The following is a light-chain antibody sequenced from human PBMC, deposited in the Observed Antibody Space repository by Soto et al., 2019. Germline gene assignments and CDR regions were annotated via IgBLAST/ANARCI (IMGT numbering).Light chain of an antibody. CDR2: KAS. CDR1: QSISSW. V-gene: IGKV1-5*03. CDR3: QQYNSYWT. Sequence: DIQMTQSPSTLSASVGDRVTITCRASQSISSWLAWYQQKPGKAPKLLIYKASSLEGGVPSRFSGSGSGTEFTLTISSLQPDDFATYYYQQYNSYWTFGQGTKVEIK. J-gene: IGKJ1*01.